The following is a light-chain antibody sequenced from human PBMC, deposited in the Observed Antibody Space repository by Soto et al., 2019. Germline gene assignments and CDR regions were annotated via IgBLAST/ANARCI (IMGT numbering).Light chain of an antibody. J-gene: IGLJ3*02. V-gene: IGLV1-44*01. Sequence: QSVLTQSPSTSGTPGQRVSISCSGSSSNIGSNTVSWYQHVPGTALKLLIYSNDQRPSAVPGRFSGSKSGSSASLAINGLQSEDEADYYCATWDDSLNVVFGGGTKLTVL. CDR3: ATWDDSLNVV. CDR2: SND. CDR1: SSNIGSNT.